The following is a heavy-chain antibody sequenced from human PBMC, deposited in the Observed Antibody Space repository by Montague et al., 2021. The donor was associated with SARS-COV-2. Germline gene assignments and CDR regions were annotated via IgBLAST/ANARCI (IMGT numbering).Heavy chain of an antibody. CDR3: ARGRVTRAGFDY. CDR2: NYLHGNA. Sequence: SETLSLTCTVSGYFIGTGYYWCWILQSPGEGLEWIGSNYLHGNAYYNPSPNSRVTISLDTSNNQFSLRLTSVTTSDTAVYYCARGRVTRAGFDYWGQGTRVIVSS. V-gene: IGHV4-38-2*02. J-gene: IGHJ4*02. D-gene: IGHD2-21*02. CDR1: GYFIGTGYY.